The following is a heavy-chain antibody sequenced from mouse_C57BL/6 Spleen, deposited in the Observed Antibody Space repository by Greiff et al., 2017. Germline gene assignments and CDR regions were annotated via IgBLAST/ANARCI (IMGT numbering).Heavy chain of an antibody. J-gene: IGHJ4*01. CDR3: AREGTTVVAPMDY. D-gene: IGHD1-1*01. V-gene: IGHV1-82*01. Sequence: QVQLQQSGPELVKPGASVKISCKASGYAFSSSWMNWVKQRPGKGLEWIGRIYPGDGDTNYNGKFKGKATLTADKSTSPAFMQLSSLTSEDSAVYFCAREGTTVVAPMDYWGQGTSVTVSS. CDR2: IYPGDGDT. CDR1: GYAFSSSW.